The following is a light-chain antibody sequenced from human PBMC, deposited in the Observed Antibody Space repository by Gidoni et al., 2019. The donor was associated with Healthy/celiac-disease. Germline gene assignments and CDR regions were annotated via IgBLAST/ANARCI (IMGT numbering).Light chain of an antibody. CDR1: GSNIGAGYD. Sequence: QSVLTQPPSVSGAPGQRVTISCSGSGSNIGAGYDVHWYQQLPGTAPKLLIFGNNIRPSGVSDRFSASKSGTSASLAITGLQAEDEADYYCQAYDSSLSGLYVFGSGTKVTVL. CDR3: QAYDSSLSGLYV. J-gene: IGLJ1*01. V-gene: IGLV1-40*01. CDR2: GNN.